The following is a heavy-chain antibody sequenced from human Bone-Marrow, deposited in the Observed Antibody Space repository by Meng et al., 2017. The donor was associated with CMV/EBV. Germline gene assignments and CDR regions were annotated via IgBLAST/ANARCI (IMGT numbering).Heavy chain of an antibody. V-gene: IGHV1-2*02. Sequence: QVQLVQSGAEVKKPGASVKVSGKASGYTFTGYYMHWVRQSPGQGLEWMGWINPNSGGTNYAQKFQGRVTMTRDTSISTAYMELSRLRSDDTAVYYCARDLDYGDYASDYWGQGTLVTVSS. J-gene: IGHJ4*02. D-gene: IGHD4-17*01. CDR1: GYTFTGYY. CDR2: INPNSGGT. CDR3: ARDLDYGDYASDY.